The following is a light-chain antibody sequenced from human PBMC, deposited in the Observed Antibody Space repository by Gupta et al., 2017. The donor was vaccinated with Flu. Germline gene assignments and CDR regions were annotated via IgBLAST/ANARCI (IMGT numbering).Light chain of an antibody. CDR2: GAS. CDR3: QRDGNSPPLT. J-gene: IGKJ4*01. Sequence: IVLTQSPDTLSLSPGERATLSCRASQYVSNSYLAWYQHKPGQAPRLLIYGASSRATGIPDRFSGFGSGTDFTLTISRLEPEDFAVYYCQRDGNSPPLTFGGGTKVEIK. CDR1: QYVSNSY. V-gene: IGKV3-20*01.